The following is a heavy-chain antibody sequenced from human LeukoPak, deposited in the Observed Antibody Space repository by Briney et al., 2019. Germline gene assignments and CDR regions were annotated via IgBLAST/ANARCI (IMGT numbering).Heavy chain of an antibody. CDR2: IRSKTYGGTT. D-gene: IGHD5-18*01. Sequence: GGSLRLSCTVSGFTFGAHAMSWVRQAPGKGLEWVGFIRSKTYGGTTEYAASVKGRFIISRDDSTSIAYLQMNSLKTEDTAVYYCTRGPIQLWLYHGMDVWGQGTTVTVSS. J-gene: IGHJ6*02. CDR1: GFTFGAHA. V-gene: IGHV3-49*04. CDR3: TRGPIQLWLYHGMDV.